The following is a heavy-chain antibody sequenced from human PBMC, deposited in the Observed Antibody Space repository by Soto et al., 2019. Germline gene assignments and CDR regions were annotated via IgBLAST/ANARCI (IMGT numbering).Heavy chain of an antibody. CDR2: ISGSGGST. V-gene: IGHV3-23*01. D-gene: IGHD3-10*01. CDR3: AKDGWLWFGELLYYFDY. CDR1: GFTFSSYA. J-gene: IGHJ4*02. Sequence: GRSLRLSCAASGFTFSSYAMSWVRQAPGKGLEWVSAISGSGGSTYYADSVKGRFTISRDNSKNTLYLQMNSLRAEDTAVYYCAKDGWLWFGELLYYFDYWGQGTLVTVSS.